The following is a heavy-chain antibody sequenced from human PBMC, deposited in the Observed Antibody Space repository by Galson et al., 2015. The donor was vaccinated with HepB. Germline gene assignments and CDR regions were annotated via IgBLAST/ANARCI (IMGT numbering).Heavy chain of an antibody. J-gene: IGHJ4*02. D-gene: IGHD5-12*01. CDR1: GGSFSGYY. CDR3: ARGTNSGYDQQAYYFDY. CDR2: INHSGST. V-gene: IGHV4-34*01. Sequence: ETLYLTCAVYGGSFSGYYWSWIRQPPGKGLEWIGEINHSGSTNYNPSLKSRVTISVDTSKNQFSLKLSSVTAADTAVYYCARGTNSGYDQQAYYFDYWGQGTLVTVSS.